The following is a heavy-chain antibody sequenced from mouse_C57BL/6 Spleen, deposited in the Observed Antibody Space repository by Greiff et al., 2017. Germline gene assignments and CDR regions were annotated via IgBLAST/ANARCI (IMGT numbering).Heavy chain of an antibody. Sequence: QVQLQQPGAELVMPGASVKLSCKASGYTFTSYWMHWVKQRPGQGLEWIGEIDPSDSYTNYNQKFKGKSTLTVDQSSSTAYMQLSSLTSEDSAVYYCARRELGGLDVWGTGTTVTVSS. D-gene: IGHD4-1*01. CDR2: IDPSDSYT. V-gene: IGHV1-69*01. CDR1: GYTFTSYW. J-gene: IGHJ1*03. CDR3: ARRELGGLDV.